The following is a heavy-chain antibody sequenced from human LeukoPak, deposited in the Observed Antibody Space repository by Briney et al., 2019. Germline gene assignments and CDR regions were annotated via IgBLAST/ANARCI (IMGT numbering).Heavy chain of an antibody. D-gene: IGHD3-10*01. V-gene: IGHV1-18*01. Sequence: ASAKVSCKASGYTFTSYGISWVRQAPGQGLEWMGWISAYNGNTNYAQKLQGRVTMTTDTSTSTAYMELRSLRSDDTAVYYCARGPSTLWFGELLYSSFDYWGQGTLVTVSS. J-gene: IGHJ4*02. CDR3: ARGPSTLWFGELLYSSFDY. CDR2: ISAYNGNT. CDR1: GYTFTSYG.